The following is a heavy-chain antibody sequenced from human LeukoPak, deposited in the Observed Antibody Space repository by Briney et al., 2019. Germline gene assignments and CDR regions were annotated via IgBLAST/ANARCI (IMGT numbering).Heavy chain of an antibody. CDR2: IIPIFGTA. D-gene: IGHD3-10*01. V-gene: IGHV1-69*01. Sequence: SVKVSCKASGGTFISYAISWVRQAPGQGLEWMGGIIPIFGTANYAQKFQGRVTITADESTSTAYMELSSLRSEDTAVYYCGTVWFGDYYYYGMDVWGQGTTVTVPS. J-gene: IGHJ6*02. CDR3: GTVWFGDYYYYGMDV. CDR1: GGTFISYA.